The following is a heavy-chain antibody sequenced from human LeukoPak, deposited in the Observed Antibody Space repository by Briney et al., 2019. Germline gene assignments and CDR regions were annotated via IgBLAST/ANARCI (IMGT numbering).Heavy chain of an antibody. J-gene: IGHJ3*02. V-gene: IGHV1-18*01. Sequence: ASVKVSCKASGYTFTSYGISWVRQAPGQGLEWMGWISAYNGNTNYAQKLQGRVTMTTDTSTSTAYMELRSLRSDDTAVYYCARDTNGGSESYSDAFDIWGQGTMVTVSP. CDR2: ISAYNGNT. CDR3: ARDTNGGSESYSDAFDI. CDR1: GYTFTSYG. D-gene: IGHD1-26*01.